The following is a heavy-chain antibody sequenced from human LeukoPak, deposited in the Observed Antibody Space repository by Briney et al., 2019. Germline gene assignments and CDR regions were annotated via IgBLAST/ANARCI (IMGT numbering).Heavy chain of an antibody. V-gene: IGHV3-23*01. CDR1: GFTFSTYA. D-gene: IGHD2-15*01. Sequence: GGALRLSCAASGFTFSTYALNWVRQAPGKGLEWVSAISDSGGAIYYADSVKGRFTMSRDNSKNSLFLQMNSLRAEDTAVYYCARIGSAPFTDYWGQGTLVTVSS. J-gene: IGHJ4*02. CDR3: ARIGSAPFTDY. CDR2: ISDSGGAI.